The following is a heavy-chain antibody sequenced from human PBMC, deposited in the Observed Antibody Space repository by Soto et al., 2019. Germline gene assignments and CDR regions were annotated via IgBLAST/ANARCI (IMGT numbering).Heavy chain of an antibody. J-gene: IGHJ6*02. CDR2: IDWDDDK. CDR3: ARIKGQRKYYYYGMDV. V-gene: IGHV2-70*11. CDR1: GGSISSGGYY. Sequence: TLSLTCTVSGGSISSGGYYWSWIRQPPGKALEWLARIDWDDDKYYSTSLKTRLTISKDTSKNQVVLTMTNMDPVDTATYYCARIKGQRKYYYYGMDVWGQGTTVTVSS.